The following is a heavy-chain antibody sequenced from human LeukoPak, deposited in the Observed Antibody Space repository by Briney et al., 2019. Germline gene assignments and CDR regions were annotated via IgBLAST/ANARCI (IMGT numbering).Heavy chain of an antibody. CDR2: INPNTGNP. Sequence: GASVKVSCKASGYTFTSYAMIWVRQAPGQGLELMGWINPNTGNPTYAQGFTGRFVFSLDTSVSTAYLQISSLKPEDTAVYYCARDYTVAIGTTTYFQHWGQGTLVTVSS. CDR1: GYTFTSYA. D-gene: IGHD1-7*01. V-gene: IGHV7-4-1*02. CDR3: ARDYTVAIGTTTYFQH. J-gene: IGHJ1*01.